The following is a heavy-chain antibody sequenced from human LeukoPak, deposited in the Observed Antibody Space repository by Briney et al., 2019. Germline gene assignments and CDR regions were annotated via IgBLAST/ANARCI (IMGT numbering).Heavy chain of an antibody. J-gene: IGHJ4*02. CDR2: IYYSGST. V-gene: IGHV4-30-4*08. CDR1: GGSFSSGDYY. D-gene: IGHD3-3*01. CDR3: ARAGVFWSGSRFDY. Sequence: PSQTLSLTCTVSGGSFSSGDYYWSRIRQPPGKGLEWIGYIYYSGSTYYNPSLKSRLTISVDTSKNQFSLKLSSVTAADTAVYYCARAGVFWSGSRFDYWGQGALVTVSP.